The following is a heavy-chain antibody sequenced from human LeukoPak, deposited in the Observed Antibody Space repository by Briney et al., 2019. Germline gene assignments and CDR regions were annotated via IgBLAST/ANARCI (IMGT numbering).Heavy chain of an antibody. Sequence: SVKVSCKASGGTFSSYAITWVRQAPGQGLEWMGGIIPIFGTANYAQKFQGRVTITTDESTSTAYMELSSLRSEDTAVYYCARATDNWNYAPFDYWGQGTLVTVSS. D-gene: IGHD1-7*01. CDR1: GGTFSSYA. CDR3: ARATDNWNYAPFDY. V-gene: IGHV1-69*05. CDR2: IIPIFGTA. J-gene: IGHJ4*02.